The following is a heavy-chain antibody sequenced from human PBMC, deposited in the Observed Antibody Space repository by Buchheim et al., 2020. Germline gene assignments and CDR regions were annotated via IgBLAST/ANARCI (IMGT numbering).Heavy chain of an antibody. CDR1: GFIFSSNW. J-gene: IGHJ6*02. CDR2: INSDGSSV. D-gene: IGHD4-17*01. V-gene: IGHV3-74*01. CDR3: AGGGDDYGDYYGLDV. Sequence: EVQLVESGGGLVQPGGSLRLSCAASGFIFSSNWMHWVRQAPGKGLVWVSRINSDGSSVFYADSVKGRFTISRDNAKNTLYLQMNSLRAEDTAVYYCAGGGDDYGDYYGLDVWGQGTT.